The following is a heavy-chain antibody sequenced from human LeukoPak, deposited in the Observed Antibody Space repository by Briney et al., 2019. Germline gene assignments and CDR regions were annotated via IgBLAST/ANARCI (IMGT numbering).Heavy chain of an antibody. CDR2: IYSGGSA. D-gene: IGHD2-2*01. Sequence: GGSLRLSCAASGFTVSTSYMSWVRQAPGKGLEWVSVIYSGGSASYADSVKGRFTISRDNSKNTLYLQMNSLRAEDTAVYYCARDIVVPDAYGMDVWGQGTTVTVSS. V-gene: IGHV3-53*01. CDR3: ARDIVVPDAYGMDV. J-gene: IGHJ6*02. CDR1: GFTVSTSY.